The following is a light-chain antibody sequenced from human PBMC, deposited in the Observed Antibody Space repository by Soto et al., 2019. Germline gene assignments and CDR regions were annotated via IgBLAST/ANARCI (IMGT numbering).Light chain of an antibody. CDR2: EVT. CDR1: SSDVGGYNY. V-gene: IGLV2-14*01. Sequence: QSVLTQPASVSGSPGQSITISCTGTSSDVGGYNYVSWYQQQPGKAPKLMIHEVTSRPSGVSDRFSGSKSGNTASLTISGLQAEDEADYYCSSYTSSIPYVFGTGTKLTVL. CDR3: SSYTSSIPYV. J-gene: IGLJ1*01.